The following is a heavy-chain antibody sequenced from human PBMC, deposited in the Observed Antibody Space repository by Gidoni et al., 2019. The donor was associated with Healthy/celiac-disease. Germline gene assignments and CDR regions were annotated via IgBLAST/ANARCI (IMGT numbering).Heavy chain of an antibody. V-gene: IGHV1-69*06. Sequence: QVQLVQSGAEVKKPGSSVKVSCKASGGTFSSYAISWGRQAPGQGLEWMGGIIPIFGTANYAQKFQGRVTITADKSTSTAYMELSSLRSEDTAVYYCARASYYDFWSGYSPFHDAFDIWGQGTMVTVSS. J-gene: IGHJ3*02. CDR2: IIPIFGTA. CDR1: GGTFSSYA. CDR3: ARASYYDFWSGYSPFHDAFDI. D-gene: IGHD3-3*01.